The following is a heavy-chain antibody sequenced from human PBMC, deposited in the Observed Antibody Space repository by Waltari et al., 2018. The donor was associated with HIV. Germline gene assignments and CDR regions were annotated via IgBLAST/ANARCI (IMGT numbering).Heavy chain of an antibody. Sequence: QVRLDQWGTHMLKPSETLSLTCAVYGESFNEHYWTWLRQTPGKGLEWIGSINHRRQGNYNPSLRSRLNISVDTSKNQFHLKLASLTVADRATYDCARWRDSLGFFYQMYDFDYWSQGHLVAVSS. CDR2: INHRRQG. V-gene: IGHV4-34*01. CDR3: ARWRDSLGFFYQMYDFDY. D-gene: IGHD3-3*01. CDR1: GESFNEHY. J-gene: IGHJ4*02.